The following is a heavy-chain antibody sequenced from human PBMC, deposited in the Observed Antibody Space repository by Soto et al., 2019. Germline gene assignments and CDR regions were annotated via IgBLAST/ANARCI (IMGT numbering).Heavy chain of an antibody. Sequence: EEQLVESGGGLVQPGGSLRLSCAASGFSVGDNYMKWVRQAPGKGLEWVSLIYSVGSTFYADSVKGRFTISRDNSKNTLFLQMNNLRVDDTAVYYCARDRGYRWGQGTMVTVSA. CDR2: IYSVGST. J-gene: IGHJ3*01. D-gene: IGHD5-12*01. V-gene: IGHV3-66*01. CDR3: ARDRGYR. CDR1: GFSVGDNY.